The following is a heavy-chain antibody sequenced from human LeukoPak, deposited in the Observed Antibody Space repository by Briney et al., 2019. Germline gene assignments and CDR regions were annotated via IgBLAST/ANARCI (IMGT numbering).Heavy chain of an antibody. CDR2: ISTYNGNA. V-gene: IGHV1-18*01. J-gene: IGHJ4*02. D-gene: IGHD3-22*01. Sequence: GASVKVSFEASGYTFTSYGISWVRQAPGQGLEWMGWISTYNGNANYAQKFQGRVTMTTDTATSTAYMELRSLRSDDTAVYYCARGGHRRYYYDSSAYRFDYWGQGTLVTASS. CDR1: GYTFTSYG. CDR3: ARGGHRRYYYDSSAYRFDY.